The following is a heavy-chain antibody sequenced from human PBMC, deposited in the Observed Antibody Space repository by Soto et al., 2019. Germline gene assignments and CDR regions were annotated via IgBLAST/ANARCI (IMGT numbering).Heavy chain of an antibody. D-gene: IGHD1-26*01. CDR1: GFRFSTYS. J-gene: IGHJ6*02. Sequence: PGGSLRLSCAASGFRFSTYSMGWVRQAPGQGLEWVSSISSGGDYTYYADSVKGRFTIFRDNAKNSLYLQMNNLRVDDSAMYYGATRDAAYYYGMNVWGQGTTVTVSS. CDR2: ISSGGDYT. V-gene: IGHV3-21*01. CDR3: ATRDAAYYYGMNV.